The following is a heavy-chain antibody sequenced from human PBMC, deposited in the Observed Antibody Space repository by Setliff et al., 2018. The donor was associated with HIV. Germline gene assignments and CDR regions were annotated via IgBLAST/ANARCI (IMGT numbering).Heavy chain of an antibody. CDR3: ARRRGGTSRSFLDY. J-gene: IGHJ4*02. CDR1: GGSISSYY. CDR2: IYTSGST. D-gene: IGHD3-10*01. Sequence: PSETLSLTCTVSGGSISSYYWSWIRQPPGKGLEWIGYIYTSGSTNYNPSLKSRVTISVDTSNTQFSLKLRSVTAADTAVYYCARRRGGTSRSFLDYWGQGNLVTVSS. V-gene: IGHV4-4*08.